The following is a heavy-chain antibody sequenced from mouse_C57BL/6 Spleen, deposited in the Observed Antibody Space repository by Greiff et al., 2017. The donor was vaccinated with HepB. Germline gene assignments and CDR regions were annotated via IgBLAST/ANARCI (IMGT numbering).Heavy chain of an antibody. CDR2: IWSDGST. J-gene: IGHJ4*01. V-gene: IGHV2-6-1*01. Sequence: VKLMESGPGLVAPSQSLSITCTVSGFSLTSYGVHWVRQPPGKGLEWLVVIWSDGSTNYKSALKSRLSISKDNSKSQVFLKMNRLQTDDTALYYCARQRSNYYAMDYWGQGTSLTVSS. D-gene: IGHD2-5*01. CDR1: GFSLTSYG. CDR3: ARQRSNYYAMDY.